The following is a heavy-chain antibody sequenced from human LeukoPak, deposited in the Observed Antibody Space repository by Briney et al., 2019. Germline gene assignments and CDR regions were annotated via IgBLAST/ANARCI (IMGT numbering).Heavy chain of an antibody. CDR1: GGSISSSSYY. CDR3: ARVRYSSGWYLADY. Sequence: SETLSLTCTVSGGSISSSSYYWGWIRQPPGKGLEWTGSIYYSGSTYYNPSLKSRVTISVDTSKNQFSLKLSSVTAADTAVYYCARVRYSSGWYLADYWGQGTLVTVSS. D-gene: IGHD6-19*01. J-gene: IGHJ4*02. CDR2: IYYSGST. V-gene: IGHV4-39*01.